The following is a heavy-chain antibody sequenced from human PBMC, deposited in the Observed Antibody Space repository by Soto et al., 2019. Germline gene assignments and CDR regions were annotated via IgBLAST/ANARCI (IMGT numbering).Heavy chain of an antibody. D-gene: IGHD1-26*01. V-gene: IGHV4-59*01. CDR2: IYYSGST. CDR1: GGSISSYY. Sequence: PSETLSLTCTVSGGSISSYYWSWIRQPPGKGLEWIGYIYYSGSTNYNPSLKSRVTISVDTSKNQLSLKLSSVTASDTAVYYRARERGGYGMDVRGQGTTVTVSS. CDR3: ARERGGYGMDV. J-gene: IGHJ6*02.